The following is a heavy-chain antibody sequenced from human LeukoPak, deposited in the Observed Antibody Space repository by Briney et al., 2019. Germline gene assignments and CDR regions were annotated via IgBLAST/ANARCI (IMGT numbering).Heavy chain of an antibody. V-gene: IGHV3-21*01. CDR1: GFTLSTYT. J-gene: IGHJ3*01. Sequence: GGSLRLSCAASGFTLSTYTMNWVRQAPGKGLEWVSSISSSGSYIYYADSVKGRFTISRDDAKNSLSLQMNSLRAEDTAVYYCARDSVGPFRRSPTNAFDVWGQGTMVTVSS. CDR2: ISSSGSYI. CDR3: ARDSVGPFRRSPTNAFDV. D-gene: IGHD4-23*01.